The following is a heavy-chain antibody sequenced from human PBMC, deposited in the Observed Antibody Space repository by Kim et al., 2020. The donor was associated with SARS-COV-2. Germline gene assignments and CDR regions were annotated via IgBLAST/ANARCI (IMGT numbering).Heavy chain of an antibody. D-gene: IGHD3-3*01. V-gene: IGHV4-39*01. CDR3: AVFPLTNWFDP. Sequence: SESLSLTCTVSGGSISSSSYNWGWIRQPPGKGLEWIGSIYYSGSTYYNPSLKSRVTISVDTSKNQFSLKLSSVTAADTAVYYCAVFPLTNWFDPWGQGTLVTVSS. CDR1: GGSISSSSYN. J-gene: IGHJ5*02. CDR2: IYYSGST.